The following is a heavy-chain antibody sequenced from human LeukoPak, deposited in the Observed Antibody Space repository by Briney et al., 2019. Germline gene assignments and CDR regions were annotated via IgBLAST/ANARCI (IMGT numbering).Heavy chain of an antibody. D-gene: IGHD5-18*01. V-gene: IGHV4-59*08. CDR2: IYYSGST. Sequence: PSETLSLTCNVSGDSISGYYWTWTRQPPGKGLEWIGYIYYSGSTNYNPSLESRVTMSVDSSRNQFSLKLNSVTATDTAVYFCARHAYSYGSEFDFWGQGILVTVSS. J-gene: IGHJ4*02. CDR3: ARHAYSYGSEFDF. CDR1: GDSISGYY.